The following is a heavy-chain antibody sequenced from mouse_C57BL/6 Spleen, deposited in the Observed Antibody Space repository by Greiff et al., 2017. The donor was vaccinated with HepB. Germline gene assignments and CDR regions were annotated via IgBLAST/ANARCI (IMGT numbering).Heavy chain of an antibody. CDR2: IHPNSGST. CDR3: ARSNYGSSLDY. CDR1: GYTFTSYW. J-gene: IGHJ2*01. D-gene: IGHD1-1*01. Sequence: QVQLQQPGAELVKPGASVKLSCKASGYTFTSYWMHWVKQRPGQGLEWIGMIHPNSGSTNYNEKFKSKATLTVDKSSSTAYMQLSSLTSEDSAVYYCARSNYGSSLDYWGQGTTLTVSS. V-gene: IGHV1-64*01.